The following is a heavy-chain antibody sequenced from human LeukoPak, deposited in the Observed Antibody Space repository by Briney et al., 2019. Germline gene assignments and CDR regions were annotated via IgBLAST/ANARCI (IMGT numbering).Heavy chain of an antibody. CDR1: GGSISSYY. CDR3: ARDRTPYSSGWYKDAFDI. CDR2: IYYSGST. V-gene: IGHV4-59*01. J-gene: IGHJ3*02. Sequence: SETLSLTCTVSGGSISSYYWSWIWQPPGKGLEWIGYIYYSGSTNYNPSLKSRVTISVDTSKNQFSLKLSSVTAADTAVYYCARDRTPYSSGWYKDAFDIWGQGTMVTVSS. D-gene: IGHD6-19*01.